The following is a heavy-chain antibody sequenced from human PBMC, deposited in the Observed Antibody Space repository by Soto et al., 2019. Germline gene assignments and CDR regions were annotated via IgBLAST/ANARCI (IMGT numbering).Heavy chain of an antibody. CDR2: INGRGGST. CDR1: GFTFSSCA. D-gene: IGHD2-15*01. J-gene: IGHJ4*02. CDR3: AKKGVVATYCDY. Sequence: GGSLRLSCAASGFTFSSCAMSWVRQAPGKGLEWVSAINGRGGSTYYADSVKGRLTISRDNSKNTLYLQMNSLRAEDTAVYYCAKKGVVATYCDYWRQGTLVTVSS. V-gene: IGHV3-23*01.